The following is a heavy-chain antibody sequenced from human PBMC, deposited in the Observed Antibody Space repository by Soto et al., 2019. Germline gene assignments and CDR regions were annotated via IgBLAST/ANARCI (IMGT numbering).Heavy chain of an antibody. CDR2: IYYSGST. V-gene: IGHV4-59*08. CDR1: NDSISTYY. D-gene: IGHD7-27*01. Sequence: QVQLQESGPGLVKPSETLSLTCTVSNDSISTYYWTWIRQPPGKGLEWIGFIYYSGSTNYNPSLQSRVTISVDTSKNQFSLKMNSVTAADTAGYYCARPGRDWGALHYWGQGTLVTVSS. CDR3: ARPGRDWGALHY. J-gene: IGHJ4*02.